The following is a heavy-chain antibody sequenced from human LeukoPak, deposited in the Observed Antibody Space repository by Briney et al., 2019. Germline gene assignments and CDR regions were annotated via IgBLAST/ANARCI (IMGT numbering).Heavy chain of an antibody. V-gene: IGHV1-2*02. CDR2: INPNTGST. J-gene: IGHJ4*02. CDR1: GYTFTGYY. Sequence: APVKVSCKASGYTFTGYYLHWVRQAPGQGLEWMGWINPNTGSTDYAQKFQGRVTMTRDTSINTAYMELSRLRSDDTAVYYCARRPGPHFDYWGQGTLVTVSS. CDR3: ARRPGPHFDY.